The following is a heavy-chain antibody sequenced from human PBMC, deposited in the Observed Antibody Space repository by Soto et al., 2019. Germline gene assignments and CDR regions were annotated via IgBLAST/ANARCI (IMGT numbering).Heavy chain of an antibody. CDR3: ARVDSSSSSYYYYGMDV. V-gene: IGHV1-69*01. Sequence: QVQLVQSGAEVKKPGSSVKVSCKASGGTFSSYAISWVRQAPGQGLEWMGGIIPIFGTANYAQKFQGRVTITADESTSTAYMELSSLRSDDTAVYYCARVDSSSSSYYYYGMDVWGQGTTVTVSS. CDR2: IIPIFGTA. J-gene: IGHJ6*02. D-gene: IGHD6-6*01. CDR1: GGTFSSYA.